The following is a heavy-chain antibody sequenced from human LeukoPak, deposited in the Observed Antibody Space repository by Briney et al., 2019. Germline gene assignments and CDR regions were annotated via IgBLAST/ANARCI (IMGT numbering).Heavy chain of an antibody. Sequence: SEALSLTCTVSGYSISSGFYWGWIRQPPGKGLEWIGSMYHSGTTYYNASLKSRVTISVDTSKKQFSLKLNSVTAADTAVYYCANSFDLTGQQYLVYWGQGTLVTVSS. CDR1: GYSISSGFY. V-gene: IGHV4-38-2*02. D-gene: IGHD3-9*01. CDR2: MYHSGTT. CDR3: ANSFDLTGQQYLVY. J-gene: IGHJ4*02.